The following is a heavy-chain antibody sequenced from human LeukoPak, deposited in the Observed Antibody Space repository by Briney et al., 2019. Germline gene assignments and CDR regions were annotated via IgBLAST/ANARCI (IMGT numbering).Heavy chain of an antibody. V-gene: IGHV3-11*04. CDR2: ISSSGSTI. CDR3: AHYSSSWYSPDDAFDI. D-gene: IGHD6-13*01. J-gene: IGHJ3*02. Sequence: PGGSLRLSXAASGFTFSDYYMSWIRQAPGKGLEWVSYISSSGSTIYYADSVKGRFTISRDNAKNSLYLQMNSLRAEDTAVYYCAHYSSSWYSPDDAFDIWGQGTMVTVSS. CDR1: GFTFSDYY.